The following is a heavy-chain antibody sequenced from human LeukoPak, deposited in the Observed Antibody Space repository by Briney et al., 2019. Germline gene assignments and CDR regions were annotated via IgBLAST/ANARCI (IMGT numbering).Heavy chain of an antibody. CDR2: IEQDGTKE. Sequence: GGSLRLSCAAPGLTITTHWMTWVRQAPEKGLEWVATIEQDGTKEYYVDSVKGRFTISRDNAKNSLYLQMNSLRADDTTVYYCVRDFDYWGQGTLVTVSS. CDR3: VRDFDY. J-gene: IGHJ4*02. CDR1: GLTITTHW. V-gene: IGHV3-7*01.